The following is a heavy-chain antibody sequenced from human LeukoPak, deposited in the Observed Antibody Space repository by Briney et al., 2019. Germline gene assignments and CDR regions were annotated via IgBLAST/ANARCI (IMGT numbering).Heavy chain of an antibody. D-gene: IGHD6-13*01. CDR1: GGSISSDY. J-gene: IGHJ4*02. Sequence: PSETLSLTCSVSGGSISSDYWSWIRQVPGKGLQWIAFISYSGSPDYNPSLKSRVTISIDTSKNQFSLKLTSVTAADTAVYYCARGGPSSRYFDLWGQGTPVTVSS. CDR3: ARGGPSSRYFDL. CDR2: ISYSGSP. V-gene: IGHV4-59*01.